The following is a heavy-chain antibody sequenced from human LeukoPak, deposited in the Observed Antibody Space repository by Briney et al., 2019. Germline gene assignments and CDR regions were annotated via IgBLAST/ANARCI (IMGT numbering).Heavy chain of an antibody. V-gene: IGHV3-7*01. CDR2: IKQDGSEK. CDR3: AELGITMVGGV. Sequence: GGSLRLSCAASGFTFSSYWMSWVRRAPGKGLERVANIKQDGSEKYYVDSVKGRFTISRDNAKNSLYLQMNSLRAEDTAVYYCAELGITMVGGVWGKGTTVTISS. J-gene: IGHJ6*04. D-gene: IGHD3-10*02. CDR1: GFTFSSYW.